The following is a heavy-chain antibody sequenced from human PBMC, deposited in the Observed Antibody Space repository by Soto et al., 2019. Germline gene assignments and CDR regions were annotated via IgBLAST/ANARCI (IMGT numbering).Heavy chain of an antibody. J-gene: IGHJ6*02. CDR3: ARGVGGITIFGVVIKGRYGMDV. V-gene: IGHV3-23*01. CDR1: GFTFSSYA. Sequence: PGGSLRLSCVASGFTFSSYAMSWVRQAPGQRLEWVATFSGGRDTTWHADSVKGRFTVSRDSSKNTLSLQMNSLRAEDTAVYYCARGVGGITIFGVVIKGRYGMDVWGQGTTVTVSS. CDR2: FSGGRDTT. D-gene: IGHD3-3*01.